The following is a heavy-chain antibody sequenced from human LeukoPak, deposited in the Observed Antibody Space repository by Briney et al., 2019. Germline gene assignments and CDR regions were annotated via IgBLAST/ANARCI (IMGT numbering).Heavy chain of an antibody. CDR1: GGSFSGYY. J-gene: IGHJ3*02. V-gene: IGHV3-30*03. D-gene: IGHD1-26*01. CDR2: ISYEGSNK. CDR3: ARTNVGATMVAAFDI. Sequence: PSETLSLTCAVYGGSFSGYYWSWIRQPPGKGLEWVAVISYEGSNKYYADSVKGRFTISRDNSKNTLYLQMNSLRAEDTAVYYCARTNVGATMVAAFDIWGQGTMVTVSS.